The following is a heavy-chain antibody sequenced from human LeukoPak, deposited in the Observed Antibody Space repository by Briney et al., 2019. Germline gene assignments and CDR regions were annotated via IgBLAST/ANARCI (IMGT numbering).Heavy chain of an antibody. CDR1: GYIFSNYD. CDR3: ARAFSASSSTIDY. CDR2: VSGGKGNT. J-gene: IGHJ4*02. Sequence: ASVKVSCKTSGYIFSNYDINWVRQAPGQGLEWMGWVSGGKGNTKYSGKFQGRITITRDTSATTAYLELSSLRSEDSTVYFCARAFSASSSTIDYWGQGTLVIVSP. V-gene: IGHV1-3*01. D-gene: IGHD6-6*01.